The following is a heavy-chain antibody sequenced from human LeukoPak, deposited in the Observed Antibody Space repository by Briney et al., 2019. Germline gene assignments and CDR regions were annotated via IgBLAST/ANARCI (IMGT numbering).Heavy chain of an antibody. CDR1: GYTFPSYG. CDR3: ARLRWYDLSPGYYYMDV. Sequence: GASVKVSCKASGYTFPSYGISWVRQAPGQGLEWMGWIRAYNGNTNYAQKLQGRVTMTTDTSTSTAYMELMSLRSDDTAVYYCARLRWYDLSPGYYYMDVWGKGTTVTVSS. V-gene: IGHV1-18*01. D-gene: IGHD4-23*01. J-gene: IGHJ6*03. CDR2: IRAYNGNT.